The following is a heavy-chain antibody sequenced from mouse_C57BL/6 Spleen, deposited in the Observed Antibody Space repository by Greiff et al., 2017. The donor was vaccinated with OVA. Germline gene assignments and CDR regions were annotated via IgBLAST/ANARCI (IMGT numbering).Heavy chain of an antibody. CDR2: INPNNGGT. V-gene: IGHV1-26*01. Sequence: VQLQQSGPELVKPGASVKISCKASGYTFTDYYMNWVKQSHGKSLEWIGDINPNNGGTSYNQKFKGKATLTVDKSSSTAYMELRSLTSEDSAVYYCARSESNSYYAMDYWGQGTSVTVSS. CDR1: GYTFTDYY. CDR3: ARSESNSYYAMDY. D-gene: IGHD2-5*01. J-gene: IGHJ4*01.